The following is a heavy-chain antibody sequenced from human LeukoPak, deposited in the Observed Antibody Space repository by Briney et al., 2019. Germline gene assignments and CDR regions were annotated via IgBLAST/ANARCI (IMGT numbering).Heavy chain of an antibody. J-gene: IGHJ4*02. D-gene: IGHD6-19*01. CDR2: IYNTDST. Sequence: PGGSLRLSCAASGXTFSSCGMHWVRQAPGKGLEWVSLIYNTDSTYYADSVKGRFTISRDNSKNTLYLQMSSLRAEDTALYYCVKGGKYSSGSYDYWGQGTLVTVSS. CDR1: GXTFSSCG. CDR3: VKGGKYSSGSYDY. V-gene: IGHV3-NL1*01.